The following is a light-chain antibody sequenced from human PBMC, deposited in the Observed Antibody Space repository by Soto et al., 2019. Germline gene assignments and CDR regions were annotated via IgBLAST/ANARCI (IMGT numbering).Light chain of an antibody. J-gene: IGKJ1*01. V-gene: IGKV1-17*01. CDR1: QGIRSA. Sequence: DVQMTQSPSSLSASVGYRVTITCRASQGIRSALGWYQQKPGKAPKRLIYSSSSLQSGVPSRFSGSGSGTEFTLTVIRLQAEDFATYYCLQHNRYPPTFVPGTKVKIK. CDR3: LQHNRYPPT. CDR2: SSS.